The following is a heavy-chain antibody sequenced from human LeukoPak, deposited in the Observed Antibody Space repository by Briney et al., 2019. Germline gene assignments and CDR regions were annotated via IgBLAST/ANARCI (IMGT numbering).Heavy chain of an antibody. D-gene: IGHD6-19*01. CDR2: IYHSGST. CDR3: AREWGSGWKENAFDI. V-gene: IGHV4-4*02. J-gene: IGHJ3*02. Sequence: SGTLSLTCAVSGGSISSSNWWSWVRQPPGKGLEWIGEIYHSGSTNYNPSLKSRVTISVDKSKNQFSLKLSSVTAADTAVYYCAREWGSGWKENAFDIWGQGTMVTVSS. CDR1: GGSISSSNW.